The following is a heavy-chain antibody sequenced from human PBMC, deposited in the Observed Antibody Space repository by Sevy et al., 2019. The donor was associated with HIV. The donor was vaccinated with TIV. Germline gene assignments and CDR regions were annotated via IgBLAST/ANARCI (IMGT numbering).Heavy chain of an antibody. CDR2: IVVGSGNT. D-gene: IGHD3-10*01. CDR1: GFTFTSSA. Sequence: ASVKVSCKASGFTFTSSAVQWVRQARGQRLEWIGWIVVGSGNTNYAQKFQERVTITRDMSTSTAYMELSSLRSEDTAVYYCVADHPEGSGSGYVSYYYYYYGMDVWGQGTTVTVSS. V-gene: IGHV1-58*01. J-gene: IGHJ6*02. CDR3: VADHPEGSGSGYVSYYYYYYGMDV.